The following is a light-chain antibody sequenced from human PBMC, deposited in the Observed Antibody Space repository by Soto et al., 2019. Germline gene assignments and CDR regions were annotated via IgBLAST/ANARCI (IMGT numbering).Light chain of an antibody. CDR3: TSYTSISTYV. CDR1: SSDVGAYNF. J-gene: IGLJ1*01. CDR2: EVR. V-gene: IGLV2-14*01. Sequence: QSALTQPASVSGSPGQSITISCTGTSSDVGAYNFVSWYQQHPGRAPKLIIYEVRNRPSGVSNRFSGSKSGNTASLTISGLQAEDEDDYSCTSYTSISTYVFGTGTKLTVL.